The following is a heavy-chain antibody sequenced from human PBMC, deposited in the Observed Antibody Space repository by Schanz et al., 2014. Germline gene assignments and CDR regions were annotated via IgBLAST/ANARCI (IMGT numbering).Heavy chain of an antibody. D-gene: IGHD6-13*01. CDR1: GFGFSSYS. J-gene: IGHJ4*02. V-gene: IGHV3-48*01. Sequence: EVQLLESGGGLVQPGGSLRLSCAASGFGFSSYSMNWVRQAPGKGLEWVSYIGNGGVTIYYADSVRGRFTISRDNAENTLFLQMNSLRAEDTAVYYCAKSQGSSFDYWGQGTLVTVSS. CDR2: IGNGGVTI. CDR3: AKSQGSSFDY.